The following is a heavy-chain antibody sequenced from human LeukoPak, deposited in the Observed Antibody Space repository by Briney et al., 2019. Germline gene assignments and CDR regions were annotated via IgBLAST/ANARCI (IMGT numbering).Heavy chain of an antibody. CDR2: IKQDGSEK. CDR3: ARALYYDFWSGYSDAFDI. J-gene: IGHJ3*02. D-gene: IGHD3-3*01. V-gene: IGHV3-7*01. CDR1: GFTFSSYW. Sequence: PGGSLRLSCAASGFTFSSYWMSWVRQAPGKGLEWVANIKQDGSEKYYVDSVKGRFTISRDNAKNSLYLQMNSLRAEDTAVYYCARALYYDFWSGYSDAFDIWGQGTMVTVSS.